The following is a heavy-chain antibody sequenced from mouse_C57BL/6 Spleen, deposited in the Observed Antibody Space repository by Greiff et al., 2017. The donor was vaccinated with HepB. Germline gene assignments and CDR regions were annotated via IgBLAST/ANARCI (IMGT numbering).Heavy chain of an antibody. CDR1: GYTFTSYW. V-gene: IGHV1-69*01. Sequence: VQLQQPGAELVMPGASVKLSCTASGYTFTSYWMHWVKQRPGQGLEWIGEIDPSDSYTNYNQKFKGQSTFTVDKSSSTAYMQLSSLTSEDSAVYYCARSLITTVVAPDYWGQGTTLTVSS. CDR2: IDPSDSYT. D-gene: IGHD1-1*01. CDR3: ARSLITTVVAPDY. J-gene: IGHJ2*01.